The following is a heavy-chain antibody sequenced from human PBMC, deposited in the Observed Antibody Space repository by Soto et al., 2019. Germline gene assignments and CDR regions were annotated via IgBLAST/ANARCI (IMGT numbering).Heavy chain of an antibody. Sequence: PGESLKISCKASGYNIANYWIGWVRQMPGKGLEWMGIVYPADSDSRYSPSFQGQVTISADKSITTAYLQWNSLKASDTAIYYCGRLAVAGTAGYFDYWGQGTPVTVSS. D-gene: IGHD6-19*01. V-gene: IGHV5-51*01. CDR2: VYPADSDS. CDR1: GYNIANYW. CDR3: GRLAVAGTAGYFDY. J-gene: IGHJ4*02.